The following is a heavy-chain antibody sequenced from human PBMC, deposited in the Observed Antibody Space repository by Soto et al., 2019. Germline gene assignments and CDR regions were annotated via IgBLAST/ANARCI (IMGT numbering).Heavy chain of an antibody. CDR2: IIPISGTA. CDR3: ARSQGSSTSLEIYYYYYYGMDV. D-gene: IGHD2-2*01. Sequence: QVQLVQSGAEVMKPGSWVKVSCKASGGTFSSYAISWVRQAPGQGLEWMGGIIPISGTANYAQKFQGRVTITADESTSTAYMELSSLRSEDTAVYYCARSQGSSTSLEIYYYYYYGMDVWGQGTTVTVSS. V-gene: IGHV1-69*01. J-gene: IGHJ6*02. CDR1: GGTFSSYA.